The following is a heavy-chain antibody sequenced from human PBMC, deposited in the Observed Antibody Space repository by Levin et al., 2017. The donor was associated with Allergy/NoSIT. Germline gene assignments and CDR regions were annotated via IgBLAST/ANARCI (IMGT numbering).Heavy chain of an antibody. CDR2: VYHSGGT. Sequence: SETLSLTCIVSGGSISTSGYYWGWIRQSPGKGLEWIGSVYHSGGTFYNPSLKSRITISMDTSKNQFSLRLTSVTAADTAVYYCASSIDYYYYAMDVWGQGTTVTVSS. V-gene: IGHV4-39*07. J-gene: IGHJ6*02. CDR3: ASSIDYYYYAMDV. D-gene: IGHD5-24*01. CDR1: GGSISTSGYY.